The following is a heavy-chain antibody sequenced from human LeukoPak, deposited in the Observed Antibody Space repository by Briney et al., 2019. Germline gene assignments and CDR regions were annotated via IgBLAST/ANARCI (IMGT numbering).Heavy chain of an antibody. D-gene: IGHD3-22*01. CDR2: IIPIFGTA. Sequence: GASVKVSCKASGGTFSSYAISWVRQAPGQGLEWMGGIIPIFGTANYAQKFQGRVTITADESTSTAYMELSSLRSEGTAVYYCARGYDSSGYCPDYWGQGTLVTVSS. CDR3: ARGYDSSGYCPDY. J-gene: IGHJ4*02. CDR1: GGTFSSYA. V-gene: IGHV1-69*13.